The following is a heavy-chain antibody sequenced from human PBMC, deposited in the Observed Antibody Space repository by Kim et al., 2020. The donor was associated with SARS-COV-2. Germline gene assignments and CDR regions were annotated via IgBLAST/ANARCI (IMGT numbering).Heavy chain of an antibody. CDR2: INHSGST. V-gene: IGHV4-34*01. CDR3: ARGRIQLWFLMAVVVPYFDY. D-gene: IGHD5-18*01. Sequence: SETLSLTCAVYGGSFSGYYWSWIRQPPGKGLEWIGEINHSGSTNYNPSLKSRVTISVDTSKNQFSLKLSSVTAADTAVYYCARGRIQLWFLMAVVVPYFDYWGQGTLVTVSS. J-gene: IGHJ4*02. CDR1: GGSFSGYY.